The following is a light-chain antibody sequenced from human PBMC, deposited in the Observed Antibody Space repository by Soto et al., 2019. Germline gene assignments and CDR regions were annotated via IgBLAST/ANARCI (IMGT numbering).Light chain of an antibody. V-gene: IGLV2-11*01. Sequence: QSALTQPRSVSGSPGQSVTISCTGTSSDVGGYSYVSWYQQHPGKAPKLMIYDVSKRPSGVPDRFSGSKSGNTASLTISGLQAEDEADYSCCSYAGSYSLVFGTGTKLTVL. J-gene: IGLJ1*01. CDR1: SSDVGGYSY. CDR3: CSYAGSYSLV. CDR2: DVS.